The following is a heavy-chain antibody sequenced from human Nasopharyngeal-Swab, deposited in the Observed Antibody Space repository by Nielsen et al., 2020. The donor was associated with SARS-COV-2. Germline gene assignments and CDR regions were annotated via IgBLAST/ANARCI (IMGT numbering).Heavy chain of an antibody. CDR2: LNHSGST. CDR3: ARNPPGYYDFIHYGMDV. V-gene: IGHV4-34*01. Sequence: SETLSLTCAVYGGSFSGYYWSWIRQPPGKGLEWIGELNHSGSTNYNPSLKSRVTISVDTSKNQFSLKLSSVTAADTAVYYCARNPPGYYDFIHYGMDVWGQGTTVTVSS. D-gene: IGHD3-3*01. CDR1: GGSFSGYY. J-gene: IGHJ6*02.